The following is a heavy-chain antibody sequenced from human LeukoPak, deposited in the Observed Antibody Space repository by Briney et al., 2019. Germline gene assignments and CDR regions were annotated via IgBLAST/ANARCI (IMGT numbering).Heavy chain of an antibody. D-gene: IGHD6-25*01. V-gene: IGHV4-30-4*01. CDR3: ASGSTLIGYGMDV. J-gene: IGHJ6*02. CDR2: IYYSGTT. Sequence: PSETLSLTCTVSGASVRSSYYYWSWIRQPPGKGLEWIGYIYYSGTTSCNPSLKSRVTISIDTSKNQFSLKLSSVTAADTAVYLCASGSTLIGYGMDVWGQGTTVTVSS. CDR1: GASVRSSYYY.